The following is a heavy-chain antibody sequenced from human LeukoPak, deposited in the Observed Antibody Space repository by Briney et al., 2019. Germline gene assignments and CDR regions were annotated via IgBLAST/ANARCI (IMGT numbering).Heavy chain of an antibody. J-gene: IGHJ4*02. V-gene: IGHV3-74*01. Sequence: PGGSLRLSCVASGFTFSSYWMHWVRQAPGKGLVWVSRINSDGSSTSYADSVKGRFTISRDNAKNTLYLQMNSLRAEDTAVYYCASGKPSSSWYLIDYWGQGTLVTVSS. CDR3: ASGKPSSSWYLIDY. D-gene: IGHD6-13*01. CDR2: INSDGSST. CDR1: GFTFSSYW.